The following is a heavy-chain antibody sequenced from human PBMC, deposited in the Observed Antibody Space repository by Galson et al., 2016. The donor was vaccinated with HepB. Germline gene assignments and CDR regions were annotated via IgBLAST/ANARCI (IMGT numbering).Heavy chain of an antibody. Sequence: SLRLSCAASGFTFSYYWMSWVRQAPGKGLEWVANIKQTGSEIYYVDSVKGRFTISRDNAKNSLHLQMSSLRAEDTAVYYCARNTRGVFADWGQGILVTVSS. D-gene: IGHD3-10*01. CDR2: IKQTGSEI. J-gene: IGHJ4*02. CDR1: GFTFSYYW. CDR3: ARNTRGVFAD. V-gene: IGHV3-7*01.